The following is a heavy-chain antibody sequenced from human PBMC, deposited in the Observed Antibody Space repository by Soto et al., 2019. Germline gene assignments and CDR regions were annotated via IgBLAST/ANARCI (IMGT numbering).Heavy chain of an antibody. V-gene: IGHV3-21*01. CDR1: GFTFSSYS. CDR2: ISSSSTYI. Sequence: EVQLVESGGGLDKPWGALRLSCAASGFTFSSYSMNWVRQSPGKGLEWVSSISSSSTYIYYADSVKGRFTISRDNAKNSLYLQMNSLRAEDTAVYYCAREYCSGGRCTNNWFDSLGQGTLVTVSS. D-gene: IGHD2-15*01. CDR3: AREYCSGGRCTNNWFDS. J-gene: IGHJ5*01.